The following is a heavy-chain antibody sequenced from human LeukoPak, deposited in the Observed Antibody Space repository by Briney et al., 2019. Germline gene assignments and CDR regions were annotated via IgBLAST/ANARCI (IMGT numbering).Heavy chain of an antibody. V-gene: IGHV4-61*02. D-gene: IGHD3-22*01. CDR3: ARVGYYDSSGYRGYYYYYYVDV. Sequence: SQTLSLTCTVSGGSISSGSYYWGWIRPPAGKGLEWIGRIYNSGSTNYNPSLKSLVTIAVCTSKNQFSLKLSSVAAADTAVYYCARVGYYDSSGYRGYYYYYYVDVGGKGTTVTVS. CDR2: IYNSGST. CDR1: GGSISSGSYY. J-gene: IGHJ6*03.